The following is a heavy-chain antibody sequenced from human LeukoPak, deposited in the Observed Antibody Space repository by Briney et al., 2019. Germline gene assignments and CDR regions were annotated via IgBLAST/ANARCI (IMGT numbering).Heavy chain of an antibody. D-gene: IGHD2-21*02. V-gene: IGHV4-59*01. J-gene: IGHJ6*02. CDR3: ARTNCGGDCYKYYYYGMDV. CDR2: IHYSGST. CDR1: GGSISSYY. Sequence: SETLSLTCTVSGGSISSYYWSWIRQPPGKGLEWIGYIHYSGSTNYNPSLKSRVTISVDTSKNQFSLKLSSVTAADTAVYYCARTNCGGDCYKYYYYGMDVWGQGTTVTASS.